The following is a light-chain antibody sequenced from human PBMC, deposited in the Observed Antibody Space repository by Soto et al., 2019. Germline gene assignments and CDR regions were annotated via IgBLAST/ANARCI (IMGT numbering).Light chain of an antibody. CDR3: SSYISSSTQVV. J-gene: IGLJ2*01. CDR2: EVS. Sequence: QSALTQPASVSGSPGQSITISCTGTSSDVGGYNYVSWYQQHPGKAPKLMIYEVSNRPSGVSNRFSGSKSGNTASLTISGLQAEDEADYYCSSYISSSTQVVFGGGTKLTVL. V-gene: IGLV2-14*01. CDR1: SSDVGGYNY.